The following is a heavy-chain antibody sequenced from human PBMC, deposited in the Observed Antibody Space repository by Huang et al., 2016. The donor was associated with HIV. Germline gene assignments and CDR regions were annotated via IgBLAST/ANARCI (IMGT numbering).Heavy chain of an antibody. V-gene: IGHV3-53*01. D-gene: IGHD2-8*02. CDR1: GFTVRTTY. J-gene: IGHJ4*02. CDR3: AKEGDTGAALGY. CDR2: IYSGGTT. Sequence: EVQLVESGGGLIQPGGSLRLSCAASGFTVRTTYMTWVRQAPGKGLGWVSLIYSGGTTYYADSVNGRFTISRDDSENTLYLHMTSLRAGDTAVYYCAKEGDTGAALGYWGQGTLVTVS.